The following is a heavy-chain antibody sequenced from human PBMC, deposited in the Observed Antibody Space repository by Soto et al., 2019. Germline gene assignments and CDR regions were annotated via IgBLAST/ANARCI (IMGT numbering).Heavy chain of an antibody. CDR1: GGTFSSYA. CDR3: ASAWGIVVVPAARNYGMDV. J-gene: IGHJ6*02. CDR2: IIPIFGTA. V-gene: IGHV1-69*06. Sequence: SSVKVSFKASGGTFSSYAISLLREAPVQVLEWMGGIIPIFGTANYAQKFQGRVTITADKSTSTAYMELSSLRSEDTAVYYCASAWGIVVVPAARNYGMDVWGQGTTVTVSS. D-gene: IGHD2-2*01.